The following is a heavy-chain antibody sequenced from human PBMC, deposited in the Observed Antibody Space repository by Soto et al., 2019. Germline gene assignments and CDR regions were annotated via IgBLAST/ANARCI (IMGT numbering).Heavy chain of an antibody. CDR3: AKQAGYSSDPFDY. J-gene: IGHJ4*02. V-gene: IGHV3-23*01. Sequence: PAGSLRLSCAASGFTFSYFSMSWVRQTPATGLEWVSGVSGGGATTYYADSVKGRFTISRDNSKNTLYLQINSLRAEDTAVYYCAKQAGYSSDPFDYWGQGTLVTVSS. CDR1: GFTFSYFS. CDR2: VSGGGATT. D-gene: IGHD6-19*01.